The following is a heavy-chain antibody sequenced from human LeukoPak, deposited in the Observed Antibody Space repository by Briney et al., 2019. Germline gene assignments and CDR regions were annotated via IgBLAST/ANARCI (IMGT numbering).Heavy chain of an antibody. D-gene: IGHD3-3*01. CDR2: IHYTGST. CDR1: GGSISSYY. CDR3: ARWITIFGRAPSYGMDV. V-gene: IGHV4-59*01. J-gene: IGHJ6*02. Sequence: SETLSLTCAVSGGSISSYYWSWIRQPPGQGLEWIGYIHYTGSTNYNPSLKSRVTISVDTSKNQFSLKLTSVTAADTAVYYCARWITIFGRAPSYGMDVWGQGTTVTVSS.